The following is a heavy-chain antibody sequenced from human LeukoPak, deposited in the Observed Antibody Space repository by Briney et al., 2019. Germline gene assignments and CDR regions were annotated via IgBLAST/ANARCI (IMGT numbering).Heavy chain of an antibody. CDR2: ISSSGGTI. V-gene: IGHV3-48*03. CDR3: ARLYDISVVDAFDI. CDR1: GFTFSSYE. J-gene: IGHJ3*02. Sequence: GGSLRLSCAASGFTFSSYEMNWVRQAPGKGLEWVSYISSSGGTIYYADSVKGRFTISRDNAKNSLYLQMNSLRAEDTAVYYRARLYDISVVDAFDIWGQGTMVAVSS. D-gene: IGHD3-22*01.